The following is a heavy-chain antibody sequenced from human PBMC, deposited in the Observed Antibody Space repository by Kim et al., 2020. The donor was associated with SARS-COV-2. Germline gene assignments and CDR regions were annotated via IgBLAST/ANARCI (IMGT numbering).Heavy chain of an antibody. CDR2: ISGSGGST. CDR3: AKGGIWFGERMDV. J-gene: IGHJ6*02. D-gene: IGHD3-10*01. CDR1: GFTFSSYA. V-gene: IGHV3-23*01. Sequence: GGSLRLSCAASGFTFSSYAMSWVRQAPGKGLEWVSAISGSGGSTYYADSVKGRFTISRDNSKNTLYLQMNSLRDEDTAVYYCAKGGIWFGERMDVWGQGTTVTVSS.